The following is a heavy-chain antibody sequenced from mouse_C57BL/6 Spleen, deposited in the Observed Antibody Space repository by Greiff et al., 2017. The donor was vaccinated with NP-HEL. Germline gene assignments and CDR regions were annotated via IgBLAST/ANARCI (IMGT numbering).Heavy chain of an antibody. V-gene: IGHV1-15*01. CDR3: TRRDYSNSYYVDY. D-gene: IGHD2-5*01. CDR2: IDPETGGT. Sequence: VQLQQSGAELVRPGASVTLSCKASGYTFTDYEMHWVKQTPVHGLEWIGAIDPETGGTAYNQKFKGKAILTADKSSSTAYMELRSLTSEDSAVYYCTRRDYSNSYYVDYWGQGTTLTVSS. CDR1: GYTFTDYE. J-gene: IGHJ2*01.